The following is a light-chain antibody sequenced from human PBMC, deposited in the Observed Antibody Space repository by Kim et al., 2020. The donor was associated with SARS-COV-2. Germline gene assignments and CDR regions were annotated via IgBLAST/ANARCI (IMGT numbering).Light chain of an antibody. V-gene: IGLV1-44*01. J-gene: IGLJ2*01. CDR2: SNN. CDR1: SSSIGSNT. Sequence: GRKVPSSYAGSSSSIGSNTVNWYQQVPGAAPKRLIYSNNQWPSGVPSRFSGSKSGTSASLTSSGLQSEDEADYDCAAWDDSLNGVVFGGGTQLTVL. CDR3: AAWDDSLNGVV.